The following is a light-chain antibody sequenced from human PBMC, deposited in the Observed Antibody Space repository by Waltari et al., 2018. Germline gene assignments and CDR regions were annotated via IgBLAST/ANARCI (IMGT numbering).Light chain of an antibody. Sequence: IQMTQSPSSLSASVGDRVTITCRASQSISSSLNWYQQIPGKAPKLLSYVASNLQSGVTSRFSGSGSGTDFSLTISSLQPEDFATYYCQQSYITTYTFGQGTKLEIK. CDR2: VAS. CDR1: QSISSS. J-gene: IGKJ2*01. V-gene: IGKV1-39*01. CDR3: QQSYITTYT.